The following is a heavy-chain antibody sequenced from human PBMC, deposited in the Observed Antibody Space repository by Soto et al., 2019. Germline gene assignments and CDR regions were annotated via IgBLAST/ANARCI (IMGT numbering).Heavy chain of an antibody. J-gene: IGHJ6*02. CDR3: AKDIVVVPAARFYYYGMDV. Sequence: EVQLLESGGGLVQPGGSLRLSCAASGFTFSSYAMSWVRQAPGKGLEWVSAISGSGGSTYYADSVKGRFTISRDNSKNTLYLQMNSLRAEDRAVYYCAKDIVVVPAARFYYYGMDVWGQGTTVTVSS. CDR1: GFTFSSYA. V-gene: IGHV3-23*01. CDR2: ISGSGGST. D-gene: IGHD2-2*01.